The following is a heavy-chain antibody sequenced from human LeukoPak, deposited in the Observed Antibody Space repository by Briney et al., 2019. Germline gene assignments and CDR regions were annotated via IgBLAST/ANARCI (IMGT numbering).Heavy chain of an antibody. Sequence: SETLSLTCSVSGGSISSSSYYWGWIRQPPGKGLEWIGSIYYSGSTYYNPSLKSRVTISVDTSKNQFSLKLSSVTAADTAVYYCARTYDSSGGIDYWGQGTLVTVSS. CDR2: IYYSGST. V-gene: IGHV4-39*07. CDR3: ARTYDSSGGIDY. J-gene: IGHJ4*02. D-gene: IGHD3-22*01. CDR1: GGSISSSSYY.